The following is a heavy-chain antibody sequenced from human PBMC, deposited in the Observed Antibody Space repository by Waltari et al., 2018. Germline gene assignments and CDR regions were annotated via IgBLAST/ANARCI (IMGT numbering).Heavy chain of an antibody. CDR2: ISSSSSYI. CDR3: ARERGGSGSYYGPY. CDR1: GFTFSSYS. Sequence: EVQLVESGGGLVKPGGSLRLSCAASGFTFSSYSMNWVRQAPGKGLEWVSSISSSSSYIYYADSVKGRFTISRDNAKNSLYLQMNSLRAEDTAVYYCARERGGSGSYYGPYWGQGTLVTVSS. D-gene: IGHD1-26*01. J-gene: IGHJ4*02. V-gene: IGHV3-21*01.